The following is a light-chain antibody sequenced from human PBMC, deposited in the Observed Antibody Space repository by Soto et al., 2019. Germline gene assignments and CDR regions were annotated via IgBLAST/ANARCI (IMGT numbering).Light chain of an antibody. CDR3: QQYGNSPRT. CDR1: QSVSATY. V-gene: IGKV3-20*01. J-gene: IGKJ1*01. Sequence: EVVLTQSPGTLSLSPGERATLSCRASQSVSATYLAWYQQKLGQAPRLLIYVASSRATGIPDRFSGSGSGTDFTLTISRLEPEDFAVYYCQQYGNSPRTFGQGTKVEIK. CDR2: VAS.